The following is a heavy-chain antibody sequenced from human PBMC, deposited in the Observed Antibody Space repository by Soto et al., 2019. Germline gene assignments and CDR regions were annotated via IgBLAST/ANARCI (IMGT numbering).Heavy chain of an antibody. J-gene: IGHJ1*01. V-gene: IGHV3-30*03. CDR1: GFTFSSYG. CDR2: ISYDGSNK. CDR3: ATDSAMIVVVSAFQH. D-gene: IGHD3-22*01. Sequence: QVQLVESGGGVVQPGRSLRLSCAASGFTFSSYGMHWVRQAPGKGLEWVAVISYDGSNKYYADSVKGRFTISRDNSKNTLYLQMNSLRAEDTAVYYCATDSAMIVVVSAFQHWGQGTLVTVSS.